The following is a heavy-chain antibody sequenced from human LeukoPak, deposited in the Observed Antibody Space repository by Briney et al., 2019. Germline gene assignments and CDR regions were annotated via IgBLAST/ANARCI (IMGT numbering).Heavy chain of an antibody. V-gene: IGHV4-59*11. CDR2: IYYSGST. J-gene: IGHJ5*02. CDR1: GGSISSHY. D-gene: IGHD1-7*01. CDR3: ARGRTYNWNYLGWFDP. Sequence: PSETLSLTCTVSGGSISSHYWSWIRQPPGKGLEWIGYIYYSGSTNYNPSLKSRVTISVDTSKNQFSLKLSSVTAADTAVYYCARGRTYNWNYLGWFDPWGQGTLVTVSS.